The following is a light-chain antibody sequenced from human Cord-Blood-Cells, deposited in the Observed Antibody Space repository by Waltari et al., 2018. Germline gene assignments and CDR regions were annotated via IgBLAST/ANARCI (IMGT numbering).Light chain of an antibody. Sequence: DIQMTQSPSSLSASVGDSVPITCRARQSISIYLNWYQQKPGKAPKLLIYAASSLQSVVPSRFSGSGSGTDFTLTISSLQPEDFATYYCQQSYSTLGTFGQGTRLEIK. CDR2: AAS. CDR1: QSISIY. CDR3: QQSYSTLGT. V-gene: IGKV1-39*01. J-gene: IGKJ5*01.